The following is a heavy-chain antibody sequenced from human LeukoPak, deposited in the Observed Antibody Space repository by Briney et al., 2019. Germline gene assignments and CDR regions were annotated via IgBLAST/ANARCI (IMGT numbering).Heavy chain of an antibody. CDR1: GGSFSGYY. CDR3: ASSDDYGDF. Sequence: SETLSLTCAVYGGSFSGYYWSWIRQPPGKGLEWVGEINHSGSTNYNPSLKSRVTISVDTSKNQFSLKLSSVTAADTAVYYCASSDDYGDFWGQGTLVTVSS. V-gene: IGHV4-34*01. J-gene: IGHJ4*02. CDR2: INHSGST.